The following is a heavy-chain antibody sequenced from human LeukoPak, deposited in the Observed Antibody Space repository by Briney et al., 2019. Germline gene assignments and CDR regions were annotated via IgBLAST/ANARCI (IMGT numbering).Heavy chain of an antibody. CDR2: IIPIFGTA. CDR1: GGTFSSYA. CDR3: AHTSVAVISQNYFDY. Sequence: SVKVSCKASGGTFSSYAISWVRQAPGQGLEWMGGIIPIFGTANYAQKFQGRVTITADESTSTAYMELSSLRSEDTAVYYCAHTSVAVISQNYFDYWGQGTLVTVSS. J-gene: IGHJ4*02. D-gene: IGHD3-22*01. V-gene: IGHV1-69*13.